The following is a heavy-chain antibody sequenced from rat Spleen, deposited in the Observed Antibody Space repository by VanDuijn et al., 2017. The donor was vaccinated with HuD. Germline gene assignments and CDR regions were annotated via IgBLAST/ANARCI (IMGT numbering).Heavy chain of an antibody. V-gene: IGHV5S10*01. D-gene: IGHD1-11*01. CDR1: GFTFSDYN. CDR3: ATYSPTEGIVSPFDY. Sequence: EVQLVESGGGLVQPGRSLKLSCSASGFTFSDYNMAWVRQAPKKGLEWVAIIIYDGSRTYYRDSVKGRFTISRDNAKSTLYLQMDSLRSEDTATYYCATYSPTEGIVSPFDYWGQGVMVTVSS. J-gene: IGHJ2*01. CDR2: IIYDGSRT.